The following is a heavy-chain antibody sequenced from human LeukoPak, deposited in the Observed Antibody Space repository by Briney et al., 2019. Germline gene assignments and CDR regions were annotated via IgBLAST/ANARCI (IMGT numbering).Heavy chain of an antibody. CDR3: TRHDAVPVIGHGMGV. J-gene: IGHJ6*02. Sequence: YISYNALTTYTPSLETRVTISVATSKNQFSLRLSSVTAADTAVYYCTRHDAVPVIGHGMGVWGQGTTVTVSS. D-gene: IGHD3-16*02. V-gene: IGHV4-59*08. CDR2: ISYNALT.